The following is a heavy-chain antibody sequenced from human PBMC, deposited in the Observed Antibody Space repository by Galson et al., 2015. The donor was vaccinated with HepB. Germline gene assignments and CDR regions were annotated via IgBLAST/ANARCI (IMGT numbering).Heavy chain of an antibody. D-gene: IGHD5-18*01. J-gene: IGHJ4*02. Sequence: SLRLSCAASGFTFSSYAMHWVRQAPGKGLEWVAVISYDGSNKYYADSVKGRFTISRDNSKNTLYLQMNSLRAEDTAVYYCARDRDAWIQLWSFDYWGQGTLVTVSS. CDR2: ISYDGSNK. CDR3: ARDRDAWIQLWSFDY. CDR1: GFTFSSYA. V-gene: IGHV3-30-3*01.